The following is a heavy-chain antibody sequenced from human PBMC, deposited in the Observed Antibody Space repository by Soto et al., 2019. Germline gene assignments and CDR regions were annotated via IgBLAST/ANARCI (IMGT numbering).Heavy chain of an antibody. CDR2: ISGSGGGT. CDR3: AKHLSNGSPDY. J-gene: IGHJ4*02. V-gene: IGHV3-23*01. Sequence: GGSLRLSCASSGFTFSSYAMSWVRQAPGKGLEWVSLISGSGGGTYYADSVKGRFTISRDNVKNTLYLQMNSLRAEDTAVFYCAKHLSNGSPDYWGQGTLVTVSS. D-gene: IGHD2-8*01. CDR1: GFTFSSYA.